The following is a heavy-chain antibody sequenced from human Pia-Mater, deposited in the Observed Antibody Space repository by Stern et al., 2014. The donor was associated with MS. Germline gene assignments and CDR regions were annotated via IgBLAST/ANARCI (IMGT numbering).Heavy chain of an antibody. J-gene: IGHJ5*02. V-gene: IGHV3-30*18. D-gene: IGHD2/OR15-2a*01. Sequence: MQLVESGGGVVQPGRPLRLSCVASGFTLGSCAMPWVRQAPGKGLEWEAGVSYDGSNKYYADSVKGRFTISRDNSQNTLYMQMSSLRPEDTAVYYCAKDRQYLTYFFDHWGQGSLVTVSS. CDR2: VSYDGSNK. CDR1: GFTLGSCA. CDR3: AKDRQYLTYFFDH.